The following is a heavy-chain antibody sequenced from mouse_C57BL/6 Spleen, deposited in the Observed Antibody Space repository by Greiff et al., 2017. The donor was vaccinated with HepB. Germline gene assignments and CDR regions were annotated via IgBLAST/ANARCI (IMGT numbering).Heavy chain of an antibody. CDR3: ARRITTGNYFDY. V-gene: IGHV1-54*01. Sequence: VKLMESGAELVRPGTSVKVSCKASGYAFTNYLIEWVKQRPGQGLEWIGVINPGSGGTNYNEKFKGKATLTADKSSSTAYMQLSSLTSEDSAVYFCARRITTGNYFDYWGQGTTLTVSS. CDR1: GYAFTNYL. CDR2: INPGSGGT. D-gene: IGHD1-1*01. J-gene: IGHJ2*01.